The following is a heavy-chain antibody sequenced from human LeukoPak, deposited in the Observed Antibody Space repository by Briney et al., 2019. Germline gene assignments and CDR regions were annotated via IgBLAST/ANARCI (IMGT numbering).Heavy chain of an antibody. Sequence: GESLKISCQASGYTFTDYWIAWVRQMPGKGLEWMGIIYPGDSDVIKSPSFQGQVTISADKPITTAYLQWTSLKASESAIYFCARWYSSGYSDYWGQGTLVTVSS. V-gene: IGHV5-51*04. CDR3: ARWYSSGYSDY. CDR1: GYTFTDYW. D-gene: IGHD6-19*01. J-gene: IGHJ4*02. CDR2: IYPGDSDV.